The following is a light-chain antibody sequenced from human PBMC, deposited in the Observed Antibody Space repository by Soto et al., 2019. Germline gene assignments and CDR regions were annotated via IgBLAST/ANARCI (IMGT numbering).Light chain of an antibody. CDR1: QSVPSDW. CDR2: GAS. J-gene: IGKJ2*01. Sequence: EIVLTQSPGTLSLSPGERATLSCRASQSVPSDWLAWYRHKPGQAPRLLIYGASSRATGVPDRVSGSGSGTDFSLTINRLEPEVFAVYYCQEYGTSPYTLGQGTKGEIK. CDR3: QEYGTSPYT. V-gene: IGKV3-20*01.